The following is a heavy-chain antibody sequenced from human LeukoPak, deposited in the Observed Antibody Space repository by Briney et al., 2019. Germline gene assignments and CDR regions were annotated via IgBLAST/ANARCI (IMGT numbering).Heavy chain of an antibody. J-gene: IGHJ4*02. CDR2: MNSDGSTT. CDR3: VRALMGTSDH. Sequence: PGGSLRLSCAASGFTFSRDWMHWVRQAPGKGLVWVSRMNSDGSTTNYADSVKGRFTISRDNSKNTLYLQMNNLRAEDTAVYYCVRALMGTSDHWGQGSLVTVSS. D-gene: IGHD7-27*01. V-gene: IGHV3-74*01. CDR1: GFTFSRDW.